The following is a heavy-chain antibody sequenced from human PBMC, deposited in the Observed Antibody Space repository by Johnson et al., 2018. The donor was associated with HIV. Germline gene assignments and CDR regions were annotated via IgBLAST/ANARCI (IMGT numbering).Heavy chain of an antibody. CDR3: ARESDILTGYPNAFDI. D-gene: IGHD3-9*01. CDR1: GFTFSSYG. Sequence: QVQLVESGGGLVQPGGSLRLSCAASGFTFSSYGMHWVRQAPGKGLEWVALISYDGSNEYYADSVKGRFTISRDNSKNTLYLQMSSLRTEDTAVYYCARESDILTGYPNAFDIWGQGTMVTVSS. J-gene: IGHJ3*02. CDR2: ISYDGSNE. V-gene: IGHV3-30*03.